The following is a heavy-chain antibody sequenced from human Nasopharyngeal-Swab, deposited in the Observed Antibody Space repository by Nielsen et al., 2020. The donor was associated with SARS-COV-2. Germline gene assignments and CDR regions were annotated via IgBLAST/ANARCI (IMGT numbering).Heavy chain of an antibody. V-gene: IGHV3-23*01. D-gene: IGHD3-10*01. CDR2: VSESGDVT. CDR1: GFTFGTPA. CDR3: AMGSSGTTGEGY. J-gene: IGHJ4*02. Sequence: GESLKISCVGSGFTFGTPAMTWVRQAPGKGLEWVSSVSESGDVTYYADSVQGRFTISRDNSKNTLYLQMNSLRAEDTAVYYCAMGSSGTTGEGYWGQGALVTVSS.